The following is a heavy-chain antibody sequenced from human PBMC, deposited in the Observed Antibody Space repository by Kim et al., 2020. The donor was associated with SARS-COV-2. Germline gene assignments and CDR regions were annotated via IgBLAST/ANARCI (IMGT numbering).Heavy chain of an antibody. J-gene: IGHJ5*02. CDR2: INHSGST. V-gene: IGHV4-34*01. CDR1: GGSFSGYY. CDR3: ARGRRYCSSTSCYATRFDP. D-gene: IGHD2-2*01. Sequence: SETLSLTCAVYGGSFSGYYWSWIRQPPGKGLEWIGEINHSGSTNYNPSLKSRVTISVDTSKNQFSLKLSSVTAADTAVYYCARGRRYCSSTSCYATRFDPWGQGTLVTVSS.